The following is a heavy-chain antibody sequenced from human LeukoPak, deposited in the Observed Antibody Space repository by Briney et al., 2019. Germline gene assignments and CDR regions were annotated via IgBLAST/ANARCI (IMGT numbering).Heavy chain of an antibody. J-gene: IGHJ6*03. V-gene: IGHV1-2*07. CDR2: INPNSGAK. Sequence: ASVKVSCKASGYIFSAYYMHWVRQAPGQGLEWMGWINPNSGAKNYEHKFQDRVTMTTDTSNNSVYMELSSLTADDTAVYYCAREVRGYRPFYYMDVWGKGTTVSVSS. CDR1: GYIFSAYY. D-gene: IGHD6-25*01. CDR3: AREVRGYRPFYYMDV.